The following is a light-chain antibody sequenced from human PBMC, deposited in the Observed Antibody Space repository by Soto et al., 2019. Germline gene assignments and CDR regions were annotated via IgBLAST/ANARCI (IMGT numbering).Light chain of an antibody. CDR1: QSIGDS. CDR3: QKYNSALT. CDR2: DVS. J-gene: IGKJ5*01. Sequence: DIQMTQSPSTLSSSVGYRVAITYRASQSIGDSLAWYQPQPGKAPYLLISDVSSLERGVPSRLSGSGSGTEFTLPIRSMKPDDFATYYCQKYNSALTFGQGTRLEIK. V-gene: IGKV1-5*01.